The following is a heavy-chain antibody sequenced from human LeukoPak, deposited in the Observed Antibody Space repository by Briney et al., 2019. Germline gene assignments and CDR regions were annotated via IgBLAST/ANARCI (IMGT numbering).Heavy chain of an antibody. V-gene: IGHV4-39*01. CDR1: GGSISSSNYY. D-gene: IGHD2-2*02. CDR3: ARSRKNDCTSTSCYTDY. Sequence: SETLSLTCTVSGGSISSSNYYWGWIRQPPGKGLEWIGSIYYSGSTYYNPSLKSRVTVSVDTSKNQFSLKLNSLTAADTAVYYCARSRKNDCTSTSCYTDYWGQGALVTVSS. J-gene: IGHJ4*02. CDR2: IYYSGST.